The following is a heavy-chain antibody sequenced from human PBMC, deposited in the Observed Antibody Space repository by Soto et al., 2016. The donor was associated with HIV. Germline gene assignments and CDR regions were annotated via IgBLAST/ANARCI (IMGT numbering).Heavy chain of an antibody. CDR2: ISGDGGST. Sequence: EVQLVESGGGVVQPGGSLRLSCAASGFTFDDYAIHWVRQTPGKGLEWVSLISGDGGSTYYADSVKGRFTISRDNSKNSLYLQMNSLRTEDTALYYCDKSRSAMVRHVPGGMDVVGQGTTVTVSS. J-gene: IGHJ6*01. V-gene: IGHV3-43*02. CDR1: GFTFDDYA. CDR3: DKSRSAMVRHVPGGMDV. D-gene: IGHD3-10*01.